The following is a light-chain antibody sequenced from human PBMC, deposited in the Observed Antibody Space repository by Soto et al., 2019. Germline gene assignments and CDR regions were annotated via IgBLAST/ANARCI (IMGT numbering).Light chain of an antibody. CDR1: ISNIGSNS. CDR2: GNN. CDR3: SAWDDSLSGVV. V-gene: IGLV1-44*01. Sequence: QSVLTQPPSASGTPGQRVTISCSGTISNIGSNSVNWFQQLPGTAPKLLIYGNNQRPSGVPDRFSGSKSGTSASLAISGLQSKDEADYYCSAWDDSLSGVVFGGGTQLTVL. J-gene: IGLJ2*01.